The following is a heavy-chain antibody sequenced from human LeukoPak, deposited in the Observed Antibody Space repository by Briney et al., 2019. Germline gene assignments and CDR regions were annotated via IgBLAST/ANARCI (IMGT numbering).Heavy chain of an antibody. CDR2: IRYDGSNK. CDR1: GFTFSSYG. V-gene: IGHV3-30*02. D-gene: IGHD4-23*01. CDR3: AKELQWSKKGDY. J-gene: IGHJ4*02. Sequence: GGSLRLSCAASGFTFSSYGMHWVRQAPGKGLEWVAFIRYDGSNKYYADSVKGRFTISRDNSKNTLYLQMNSLRAEDTAVYYCAKELQWSKKGDYWGQGTLVTVSS.